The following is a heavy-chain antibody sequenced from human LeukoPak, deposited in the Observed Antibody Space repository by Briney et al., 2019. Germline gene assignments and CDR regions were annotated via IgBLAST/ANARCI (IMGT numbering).Heavy chain of an antibody. CDR1: GFTFSSYG. J-gene: IGHJ3*02. CDR3: AKDYDSSGWAAFDI. V-gene: IGHV3-33*06. D-gene: IGHD3-22*01. CDR2: MWYDGSNK. Sequence: PGRSLRLSCAASGFTFSSYGMHWVRQAPGKGLEWVAVMWYDGSNKYYADSVKGRFTISRDNSKNTLYLQMNSLRAEDTAVYYCAKDYDSSGWAAFDIWGQGTTVTVSS.